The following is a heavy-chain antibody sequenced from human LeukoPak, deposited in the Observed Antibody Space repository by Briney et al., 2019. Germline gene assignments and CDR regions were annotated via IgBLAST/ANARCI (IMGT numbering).Heavy chain of an antibody. CDR1: GGSIISSAYY. J-gene: IGHJ6*03. V-gene: IGHV4-30-4*08. CDR2: IYYSGST. CDR3: AREEPELETYYYYYMDV. Sequence: SQTLSLTCTVSGGSIISSAYYWSWIRQPPGKGLEWIGYIYYSGSTYYNPSLKSRVTISLDTSKNQFSLKLSSVTAADTAVYYCAREEPELETYYYYYMDVWGKGTTVTVSS. D-gene: IGHD1-1*01.